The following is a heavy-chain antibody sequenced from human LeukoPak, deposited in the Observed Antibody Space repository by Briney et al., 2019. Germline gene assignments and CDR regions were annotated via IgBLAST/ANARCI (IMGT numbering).Heavy chain of an antibody. CDR2: INHSGST. D-gene: IGHD3-16*02. Sequence: SETLSLTCAVYGGSFSGYYWSWIRQPPGKGLEWIGEINHSGSTNYNPSLKSRVTISIDTSKNQFSLKVSFVTAADTAVYYCAYRLVTVDYWGQGTLVTVSS. V-gene: IGHV4-34*01. CDR3: AYRLVTVDY. CDR1: GGSFSGYY. J-gene: IGHJ4*02.